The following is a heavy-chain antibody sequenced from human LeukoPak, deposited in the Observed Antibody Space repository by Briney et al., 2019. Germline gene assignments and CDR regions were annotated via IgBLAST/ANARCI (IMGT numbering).Heavy chain of an antibody. CDR1: GFTFSTSA. Sequence: GGSLRLSCAASGFTFSTSAMNWVRQAPGKGLEYVSAITSNGGGTYYANSVKGRFTVSRDNSKNTLYLQMNCLRAEDTAVYYCARDFASLLPNWGQGTLVTVSS. D-gene: IGHD3-3*01. CDR3: ARDFASLLPN. V-gene: IGHV3-64*01. CDR2: ITSNGGGT. J-gene: IGHJ1*01.